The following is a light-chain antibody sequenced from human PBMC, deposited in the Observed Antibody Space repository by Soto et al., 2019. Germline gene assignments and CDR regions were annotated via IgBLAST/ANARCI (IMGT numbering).Light chain of an antibody. CDR2: EVT. V-gene: IGLV2-14*01. CDR3: SSFTSRHTWV. Sequence: QSVLTQPASVSASAGQSISISCTGTTSDVGGYDFVSWYQQHPGKAPKVIIFEVTDRPSGVSNRFSGSKSGNTASLTISGLQAEDEADYYCSSFTSRHTWVFGGGTKPPS. CDR1: TSDVGGYDF. J-gene: IGLJ3*02.